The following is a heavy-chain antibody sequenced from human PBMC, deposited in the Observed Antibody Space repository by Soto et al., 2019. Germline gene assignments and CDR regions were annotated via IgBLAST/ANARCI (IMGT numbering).Heavy chain of an antibody. CDR3: AKEGEYSSSWGYYYYGMDV. CDR2: ISYDGSNK. V-gene: IGHV3-30*18. D-gene: IGHD6-6*01. CDR1: GFTFSSYG. Sequence: QPGGSLRLSCAASGFTFSSYGMHWVRQAPGKGLEWVAVISYDGSNKYYADSVKGRFTISRDNSKNTLYLQMNSLRAEDTAVYYCAKEGEYSSSWGYYYYGMDVWGQGTTVTVSS. J-gene: IGHJ6*02.